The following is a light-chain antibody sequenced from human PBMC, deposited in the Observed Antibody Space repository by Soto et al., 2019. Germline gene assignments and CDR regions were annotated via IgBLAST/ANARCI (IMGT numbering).Light chain of an antibody. CDR2: GAS. V-gene: IGKV3-15*01. CDR3: HQYNNWLYMYT. Sequence: EIVMTQSPATLSVSPGKRSTLSWRASQSVSSILAWYQQKPGQTPRLLIYGASTRATGIPARFSGSGSGTEFTLTISSLQSEDFAVYYCHQYNNWLYMYTFGQGTRLEIK. CDR1: QSVSSI. J-gene: IGKJ2*01.